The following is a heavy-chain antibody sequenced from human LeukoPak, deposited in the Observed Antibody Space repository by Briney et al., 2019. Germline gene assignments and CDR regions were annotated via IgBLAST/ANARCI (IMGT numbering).Heavy chain of an antibody. CDR1: GFTFDDYA. CDR2: ISWNSGSI. CDR3: AKSHYDILTGYSIDY. Sequence: PGGSLRLSCAASGFTFDDYAMHWVRQAPGKGLEWVSGISWNSGSIGYADSVKGRFTISRDNAKNSLYLQMNSLRAEDTALYYCAKSHYDILTGYSIDYWGQGTLVTVS. J-gene: IGHJ4*02. D-gene: IGHD3-9*01. V-gene: IGHV3-9*01.